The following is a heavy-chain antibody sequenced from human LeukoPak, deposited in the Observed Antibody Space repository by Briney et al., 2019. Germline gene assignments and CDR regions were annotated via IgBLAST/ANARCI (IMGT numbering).Heavy chain of an antibody. V-gene: IGHV3-11*01. CDR2: ISSSGSTI. Sequence: SGGSLRLSCAASGFTFSDYYMSWIRQAPGKGLEWVSYISSSGSTIYYADSVKGRFTISRDNAKNSLYLQMNSLRAEDTAVYYCARVDSYCSGEGCYYYYGMDVWGQGTTVTVSS. J-gene: IGHJ6*02. D-gene: IGHD2-15*01. CDR1: GFTFSDYY. CDR3: ARVDSYCSGEGCYYYYGMDV.